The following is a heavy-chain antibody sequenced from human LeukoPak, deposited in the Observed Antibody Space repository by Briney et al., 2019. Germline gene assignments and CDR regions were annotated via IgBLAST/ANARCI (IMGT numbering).Heavy chain of an antibody. CDR1: GDSFTSYL. J-gene: IGHJ5*02. CDR2: IYYTGST. D-gene: IGHD4-17*01. V-gene: IGHV4-4*07. CDR3: ARCDFGLRCNWFDP. Sequence: PSETLSLTCTVPGDSFTSYLRSWIRQPAGKGLEWIGHIYYTGSTKYNLSLTSRVSMSVDTSKNQFSLKLTSVTAADTAVYYCARCDFGLRCNWFDPWGQGTLVTVSS.